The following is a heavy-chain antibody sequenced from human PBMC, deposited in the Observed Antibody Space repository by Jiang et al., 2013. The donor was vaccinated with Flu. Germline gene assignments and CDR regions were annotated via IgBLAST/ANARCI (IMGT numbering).Heavy chain of an antibody. V-gene: IGHV4-34*01. CDR2: INVLGST. Sequence: SLTCSVSDGFLNDFFWTWDPPVPQERAWSGIGEINVLGSTEYKTSLRSRVTISRDTSKNHFSLKLTSVTAADTAIYYCARGAEFWSTYSQRLTYFDTWGQGTLVTVSS. CDR3: ARGAEFWSTYSQRLTYFDT. CDR1: DGFLNDFF. J-gene: IGHJ4*02. D-gene: IGHD3-3*01.